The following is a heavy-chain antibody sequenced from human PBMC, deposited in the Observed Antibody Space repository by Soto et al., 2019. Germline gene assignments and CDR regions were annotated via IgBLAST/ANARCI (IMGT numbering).Heavy chain of an antibody. J-gene: IGHJ4*02. V-gene: IGHV4-30-2*01. CDR2: IYHSVST. D-gene: IGHD3-3*01. CDR1: GGSISSGGYS. CDR3: ARQEFGRFDY. Sequence: PSETLSLTCAVSGGSISSGGYSWGWIRQPPGKGLEWIGYIYHSVSTYYNPSLKSRVTISVDRSKNQFSLRLSSVTAADTAVYYCARQEFGRFDYWGQGNLVTVSS.